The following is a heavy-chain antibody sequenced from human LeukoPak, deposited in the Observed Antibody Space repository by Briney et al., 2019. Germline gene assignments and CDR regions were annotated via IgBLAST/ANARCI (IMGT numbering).Heavy chain of an antibody. V-gene: IGHV4-34*01. D-gene: IGHD2-21*01. CDR3: ARVKIGFYYYYYMDV. Sequence: SETLSLTCDASGGSFSGNYWCWIRQPPGKGLEWIGEIDHSGSTNYNSSLKSRVTISVDTSKNQFSLKLSSVSAADTAVYYCARVKIGFYYYYYMDVWGKGTTVTVSS. CDR2: IDHSGST. J-gene: IGHJ6*03. CDR1: GGSFSGNY.